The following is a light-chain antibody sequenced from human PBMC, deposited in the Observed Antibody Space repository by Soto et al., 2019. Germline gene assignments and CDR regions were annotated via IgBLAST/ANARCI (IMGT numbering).Light chain of an antibody. CDR3: GQFVSSPPIT. V-gene: IGKV3-20*01. Sequence: EIVLTQSPGTLSLSPGERATLSCMASQSLSNNIYLAWYQQKPGQAPRLLIYGASSRATGIPNRFSGSGSGTDFTLTISRLEPEDFAVYYYGQFVSSPPITFGQGTRLEIK. J-gene: IGKJ5*01. CDR2: GAS. CDR1: QSLSNNIY.